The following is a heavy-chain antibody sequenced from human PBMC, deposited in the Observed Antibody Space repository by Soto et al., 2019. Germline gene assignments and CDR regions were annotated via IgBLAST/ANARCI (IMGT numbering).Heavy chain of an antibody. Sequence: SETLSLTCTVSGASISRSYWSWIRRPPGKGLEWIGYIYHSGSTKYNPSLKSRVTISVDTSKNQFSVKLSSVTAADTAVYYCAIVWGLNYIDSWCQGTWVTVSS. D-gene: IGHD7-27*01. J-gene: IGHJ4*02. CDR1: GASISRSY. CDR3: AIVWGLNYIDS. V-gene: IGHV4-59*01. CDR2: IYHSGST.